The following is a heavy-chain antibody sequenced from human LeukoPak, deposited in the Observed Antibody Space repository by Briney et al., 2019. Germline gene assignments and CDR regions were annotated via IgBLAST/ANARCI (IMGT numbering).Heavy chain of an antibody. J-gene: IGHJ4*02. V-gene: IGHV4-38-2*02. CDR2: IYHSGST. CDR3: ARRYGSGSYYRGVFDD. CDR1: GYSISSGYY. D-gene: IGHD3-10*01. Sequence: SETLSLTCTVSGYSISSGYYWGWIRQPPGKGLEWIGSIYHSGSTYYNPSLRSRVSISVDTSKNQFSLKLSSVTAADTAVYYCARRYGSGSYYRGVFDDWGQGTLVTVFS.